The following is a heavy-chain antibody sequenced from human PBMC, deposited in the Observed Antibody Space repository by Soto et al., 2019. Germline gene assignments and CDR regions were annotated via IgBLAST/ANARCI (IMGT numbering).Heavy chain of an antibody. CDR1: GFTFGSYA. CDR2: ISYDGRSK. CDR3: ARDGRAGTAVPHGGFDQ. Sequence: QVQLVESGGGVVQPGRSLRISCAASGFTFGSYAIHWVRQDPGKGLEWVAVISYDGRSKFYGDSVKGRFTISRDNSKNTLYLQMNSLRSDDTAVYYCARDGRAGTAVPHGGFDQWGQGTLVTVSS. V-gene: IGHV3-30*04. D-gene: IGHD4-17*01. J-gene: IGHJ5*02.